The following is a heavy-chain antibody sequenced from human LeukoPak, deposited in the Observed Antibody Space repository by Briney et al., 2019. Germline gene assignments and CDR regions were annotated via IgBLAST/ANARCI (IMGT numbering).Heavy chain of an antibody. V-gene: IGHV1-2*02. CDR2: INPNSGGT. Sequence: ASVKVSCKASGYTFTGYYMHWVRQAPGQGLEWMGWINPNSGGTNYAQKFQGRVTMTRDTSISTAYMELSRLRSDDTAVYYCASRRDGYNNFFDYWGQGTLVTVSP. D-gene: IGHD5-24*01. CDR3: ASRRDGYNNFFDY. J-gene: IGHJ4*02. CDR1: GYTFTGYY.